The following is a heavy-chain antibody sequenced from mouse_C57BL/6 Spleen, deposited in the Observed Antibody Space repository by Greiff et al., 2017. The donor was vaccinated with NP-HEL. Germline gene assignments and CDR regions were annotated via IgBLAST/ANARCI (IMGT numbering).Heavy chain of an antibody. J-gene: IGHJ2*01. CDR2: ISDGGSYT. D-gene: IGHD3-1*01. Sequence: EVQLVESGGGLVKPGGSLKLSCAASGFTFSSYAMSWVRQTPEKRLEWVATISDGGSYTYYPDNVKGRFTLSRDNAKNNLYLQMSHLKSEDTAMYYCARAQSHHYFDYWGQGTTLTVSS. CDR1: GFTFSSYA. CDR3: ARAQSHHYFDY. V-gene: IGHV5-4*01.